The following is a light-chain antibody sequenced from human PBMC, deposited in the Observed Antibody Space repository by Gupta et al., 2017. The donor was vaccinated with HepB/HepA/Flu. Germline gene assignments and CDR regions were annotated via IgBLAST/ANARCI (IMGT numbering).Light chain of an antibody. J-gene: IGKJ2*01. CDR2: RAS. V-gene: IGKV1-5*03. CDR1: QSIDNW. CDR3: KQCNKFAQFTPLT. Sequence: DIQMTQSPSTLSASIGDRVTITCRASQSIDNWLAWYQQKPGKAPKLLIFRASTLQSGVPSRFSGGGSGTDFTLTISSLQPEDWATYYCKQCNKFAQFTPLTFGQGTTLQIK.